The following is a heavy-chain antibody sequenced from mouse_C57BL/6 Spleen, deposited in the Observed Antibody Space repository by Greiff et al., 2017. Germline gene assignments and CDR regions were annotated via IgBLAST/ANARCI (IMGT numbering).Heavy chain of an antibody. Sequence: EVHLVESGPGLVKPSQSLSLTCSVTGYSITSGYYWNWIRQFPGNKLEWMGYISYDGSNNYNPSLKNRISITRDTSKNQFFLKLNSVTTEDTATYYCARRWLLQDAMDYWGQGTSVTVSS. V-gene: IGHV3-6*01. CDR1: GYSITSGYY. CDR2: ISYDGSN. CDR3: ARRWLLQDAMDY. D-gene: IGHD2-3*01. J-gene: IGHJ4*01.